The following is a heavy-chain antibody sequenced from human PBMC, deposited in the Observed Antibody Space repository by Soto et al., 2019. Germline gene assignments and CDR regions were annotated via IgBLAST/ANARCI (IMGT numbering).Heavy chain of an antibody. Sequence: EVQLVESGGGLVKPGGSLRLSCVASGFTFSTYTMNWVRQAPGKGLEWVSSISSWSRYIYYADSMQGRFTISRENAENTLYLQMNSLRAEDTAVYFCARGTEDGVSTGYTLHNWGQGTLVTVSS. J-gene: IGHJ4*02. CDR2: ISSWSRYI. CDR3: ARGTEDGVSTGYTLHN. V-gene: IGHV3-21*01. CDR1: GFTFSTYT. D-gene: IGHD3-9*01.